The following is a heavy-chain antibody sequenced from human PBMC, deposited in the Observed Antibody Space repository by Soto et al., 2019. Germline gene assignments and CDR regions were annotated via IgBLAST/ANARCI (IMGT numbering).Heavy chain of an antibody. CDR2: ISGDGTTT. CDR1: GFTLSTYW. V-gene: IGHV3-74*01. CDR3: VRDGRNYYGMDV. J-gene: IGHJ6*02. Sequence: EVQLLESGGGLVQPGGSLRLSCEAPGFTLSTYWMQWVRQAPGKGLVWVSFISGDGTTTYYADSVKGRFTVSRDNAKSTLALQMNSLRAEDTAVDYCVRDGRNYYGMDVWGQGTTVTVSS.